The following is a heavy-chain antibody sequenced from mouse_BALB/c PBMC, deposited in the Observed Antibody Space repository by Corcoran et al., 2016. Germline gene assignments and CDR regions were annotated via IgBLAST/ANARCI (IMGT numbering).Heavy chain of an antibody. J-gene: IGHJ1*01. CDR3: ARYGNPHWYFDV. Sequence: LVKTGPSVKISCKASGYSFTGYYMHWVKQSHGKSLEWMGYISCYNGATSYNQKFKGKATFTVDTSSSTAYMQFNSLTSEDSAVYYCARYGNPHWYFDVWGAGTTVTVSS. D-gene: IGHD2-1*01. V-gene: IGHV1S34*01. CDR1: GYSFTGYY. CDR2: ISCYNGAT.